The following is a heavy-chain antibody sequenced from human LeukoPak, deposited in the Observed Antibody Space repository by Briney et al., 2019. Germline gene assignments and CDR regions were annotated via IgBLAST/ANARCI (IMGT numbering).Heavy chain of an antibody. D-gene: IGHD3-10*01. J-gene: IGHJ1*01. V-gene: IGHV3-48*03. CDR1: GFTFSSYE. Sequence: GGSLRLSCAASGFTFSSYEMNWVRQAPGKGLEWVSYISASGGDIIYYADSVKGRFTISRDNSKNTLHLQMNSLRVEDTAVYYCARDTDYYGSGRHGYFDHWGQGTLVTVSS. CDR2: ISASGGDII. CDR3: ARDTDYYGSGRHGYFDH.